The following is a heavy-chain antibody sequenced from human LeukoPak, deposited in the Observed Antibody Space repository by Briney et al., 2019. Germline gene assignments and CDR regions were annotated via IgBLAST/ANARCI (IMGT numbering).Heavy chain of an antibody. CDR2: ISGSGGST. J-gene: IGHJ4*02. D-gene: IGHD3-3*01. Sequence: GGSLRLSCAASGFTFSSYAMSWVRQAPGKGLEWVSAISGSGGSTYYADSVKGRFTISRDNSKNTLYLQMNSLRAEDTAVYYCATANTGAVLRFLEWLPLLDYWGQGTLVTVST. V-gene: IGHV3-23*01. CDR3: ATANTGAVLRFLEWLPLLDY. CDR1: GFTFSSYA.